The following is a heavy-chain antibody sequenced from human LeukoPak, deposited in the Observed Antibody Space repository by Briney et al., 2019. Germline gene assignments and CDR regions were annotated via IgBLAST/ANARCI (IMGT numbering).Heavy chain of an antibody. CDR2: IHHSERP. J-gene: IGHJ3*02. Sequence: SETLSLTCSVSGGSISSYYCYWSWPPQRKRLGGDGVIHHSERPHYNHSLNRRVTISMDTSKNQFSLTLNSVPAADTAVGYCSRETSCVGGASFDIWGQGTMVSVSS. CDR3: SRETSCVGGASFDI. V-gene: IGHV4-59*13. D-gene: IGHD3-16*01. CDR1: GGSISSYY.